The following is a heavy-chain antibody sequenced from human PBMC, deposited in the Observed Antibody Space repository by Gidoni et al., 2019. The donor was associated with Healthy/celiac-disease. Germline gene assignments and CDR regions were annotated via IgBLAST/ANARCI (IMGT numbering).Heavy chain of an antibody. D-gene: IGHD6-19*01. CDR3: ARDRGGWYENY. CDR1: GFTFSSYS. CDR2: MSSSSSYI. J-gene: IGHJ4*02. V-gene: IGHV3-21*01. Sequence: VQLVESGGGLVKPGGSLILSCAASGFTFSSYSMNWVRQAPGKGLEWVSPMSSSSSYIYYADSVKGRFTISRDNAKNSLYLQMNSRRAEDTAVYYCARDRGGWYENYWGQGTLVTVSS.